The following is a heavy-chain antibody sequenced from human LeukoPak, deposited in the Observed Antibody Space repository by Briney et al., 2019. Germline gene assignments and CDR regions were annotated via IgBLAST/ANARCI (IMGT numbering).Heavy chain of an antibody. V-gene: IGHV4-59*01. CDR2: IYYSGNT. CDR3: ARVGYSYGNDY. D-gene: IGHD5-18*01. CDR1: GASISSYY. J-gene: IGHJ4*02. Sequence: PSETQLLTCTVSGASISSYYWSWIRQPPGKGLEWIGYIYYSGNTNYNPSLKSRVTISIDTSKNQFSLKLSSLTAADTAVYYCARVGYSYGNDYWGQETLVTVSS.